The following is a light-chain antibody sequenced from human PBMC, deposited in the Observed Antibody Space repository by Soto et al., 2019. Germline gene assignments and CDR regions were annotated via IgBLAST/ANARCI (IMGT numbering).Light chain of an antibody. CDR2: SNN. J-gene: IGLJ1*01. V-gene: IGLV1-44*01. CDR1: SSNIGSNT. Sequence: QSARTQPPSASGTPVERVSISCSGSSSNIGSNTVNWYQQLPGTAPKLLIYSNNQRPSGVPDRFSGSKSGTSASLAISGLQSEDEADYYCAAWDDSLNGGYVFGTGTKFTVL. CDR3: AAWDDSLNGGYV.